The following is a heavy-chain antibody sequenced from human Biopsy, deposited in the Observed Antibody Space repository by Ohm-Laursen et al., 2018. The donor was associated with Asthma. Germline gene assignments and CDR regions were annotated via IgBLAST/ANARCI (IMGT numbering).Heavy chain of an antibody. V-gene: IGHV3-30-3*01. CDR3: LRDPLGYYFDI. D-gene: IGHD6-13*01. J-gene: IGHJ4*02. CDR2: ITFDGSTQ. Sequence: SLRLSCAASGRHFGSYNMHWARQDPGKGLEWVAVITFDGSTQHYGDSVKGRFTISRDNSKNMLFLQMNSLRAEDTAVYYCLRDPLGYYFDIWGQGTQVTVSS. CDR1: GRHFGSYN.